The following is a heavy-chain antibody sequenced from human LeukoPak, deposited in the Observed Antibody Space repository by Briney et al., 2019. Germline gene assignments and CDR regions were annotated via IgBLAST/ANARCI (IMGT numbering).Heavy chain of an antibody. D-gene: IGHD3-22*01. CDR3: AKSNYYDSSDWFDP. J-gene: IGHJ5*02. CDR2: ISWNSGSI. Sequence: GRSLRLSCAASGFTFDDYAMHWVRQAPGKGLEWVSGISWNSGSIGYADSVKGRFTISRDNAKNSLYLQMNSLRAEDMALYYCAKSNYYDSSDWFDPWGQGTLVTVSS. V-gene: IGHV3-9*03. CDR1: GFTFDDYA.